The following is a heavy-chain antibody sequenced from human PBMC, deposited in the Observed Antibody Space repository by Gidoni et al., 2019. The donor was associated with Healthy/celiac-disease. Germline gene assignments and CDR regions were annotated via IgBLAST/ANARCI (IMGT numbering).Heavy chain of an antibody. V-gene: IGHV4-39*01. CDR1: GGSISSSSYY. CDR3: ARLSMDTAMVSGIYY. CDR2: IYYSGST. Sequence: QLQLQESGPGLVKPSETLSLTCTVSGGSISSSSYYWGWIRQPPGKGLEWIWSIYYSGSTYYNPSLKSRVTISVDTSKNQFSLKLSSVTAADTAVYYCARLSMDTAMVSGIYYWGQGTLVTVSS. J-gene: IGHJ4*02. D-gene: IGHD5-18*01.